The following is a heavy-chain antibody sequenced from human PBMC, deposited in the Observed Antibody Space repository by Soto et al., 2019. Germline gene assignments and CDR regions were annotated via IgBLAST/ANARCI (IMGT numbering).Heavy chain of an antibody. J-gene: IGHJ4*02. CDR3: ARGGKGDSYCSSTSCYGEGDY. V-gene: IGHV4-34*01. CDR1: GGYISGYY. Sequence: SEPLSLNCGVYGGYISGYYWSWIRQPPGKGLEWIGEINHSGSTNYNPSLKSRVTISVDTSKNQFSLKLSSVTAADTAVYYCARGGKGDSYCSSTSCYGEGDYWGQGTLVTVSS. D-gene: IGHD2-2*01. CDR2: INHSGST.